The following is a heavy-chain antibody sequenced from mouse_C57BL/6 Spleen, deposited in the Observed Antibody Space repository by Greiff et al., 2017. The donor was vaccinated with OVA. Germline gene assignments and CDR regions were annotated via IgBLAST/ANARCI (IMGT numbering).Heavy chain of an antibody. CDR3: ARSSITTVVGGYFDY. J-gene: IGHJ2*01. CDR1: GYTFTDYY. CDR2: INPYNGGT. V-gene: IGHV1-19*01. D-gene: IGHD1-1*01. Sequence: EVKLEESGPVLVKPGASVKMSCKASGYTFTDYYMNWVKQSHGKSLEWIGVINPYNGGTSYNQKFKGKATLTVDKSSSTAYMELNSLTSEDSAVYYCARSSITTVVGGYFDYWGQGTTLTVSS.